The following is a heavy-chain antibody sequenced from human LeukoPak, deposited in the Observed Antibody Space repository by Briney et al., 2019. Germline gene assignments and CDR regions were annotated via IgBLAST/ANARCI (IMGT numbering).Heavy chain of an antibody. V-gene: IGHV5-51*01. CDR3: ARQAYCGGDCYSVGPYYMDV. D-gene: IGHD2-21*02. CDR1: GYSFTDYW. J-gene: IGHJ6*03. Sequence: GESLKISCKGSGYSFTDYWIGWVRQMPGKGLEWMGIIYPGDSDTRYSPSFQGQVTISADKSISTAYLQWSSLKASDTAMYYCARQAYCGGDCYSVGPYYMDVWGKGTTVTVSS. CDR2: IYPGDSDT.